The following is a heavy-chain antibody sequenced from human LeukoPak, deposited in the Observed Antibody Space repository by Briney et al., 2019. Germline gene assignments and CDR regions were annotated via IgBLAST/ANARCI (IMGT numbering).Heavy chain of an antibody. J-gene: IGHJ4*02. CDR1: GGSISTYY. V-gene: IGHV4-59*01. D-gene: IGHD2-2*01. Sequence: SETLSLTCTVSGGSISTYYWSWIRQPPGKGLEWIGYIFYTGSTNYSPSLKSRVTVSVDTSKNQFSLKLSSVTPADTAVYYCARARVPYAYYFDYWGQGTLVTISS. CDR2: IFYTGST. CDR3: ARARVPYAYYFDY.